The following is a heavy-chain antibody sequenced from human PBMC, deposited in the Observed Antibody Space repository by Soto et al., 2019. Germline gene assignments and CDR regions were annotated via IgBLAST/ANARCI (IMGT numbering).Heavy chain of an antibody. CDR3: ATYTAFAKYYFDY. Sequence: PSETLSLTCAVSGVSITTNGCSWSWIRQPPGKGLEWIGYIYPSGTILYNPSLNSRVTISADTSNNQFSLKLTSVTAADTAVYFCATYTAFAKYYFDYWGRGTLVTVSS. J-gene: IGHJ4*02. D-gene: IGHD3-16*01. CDR1: GVSITTNGCS. V-gene: IGHV4-30-2*01. CDR2: IYPSGTI.